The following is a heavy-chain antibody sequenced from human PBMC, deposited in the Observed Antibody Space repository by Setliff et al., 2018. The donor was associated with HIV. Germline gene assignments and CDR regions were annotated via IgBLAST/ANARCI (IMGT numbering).Heavy chain of an antibody. CDR3: ARGDSFVYSYVYPDY. J-gene: IGHJ4*02. Sequence: GGSLRLSCVASGFSFSRYTMMWVRQAPGKGLEWVSSITSNLNYRYADSVKGRFTISRDNTKNSLYLQMNSLRAEDTAVYYCARGDSFVYSYVYPDYWGQGTLVTVS. CDR1: GFSFSRYT. D-gene: IGHD3-22*01. CDR2: ITSNLNYR. V-gene: IGHV3-21*01.